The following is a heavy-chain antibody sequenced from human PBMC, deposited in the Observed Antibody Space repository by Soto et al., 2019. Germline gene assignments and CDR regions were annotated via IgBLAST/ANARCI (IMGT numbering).Heavy chain of an antibody. CDR3: ASWGAAPYYYYGMDV. D-gene: IGHD6-6*01. CDR2: IIPIFGTA. CDR1: GGTFSSYA. J-gene: IGHJ6*02. Sequence: VKVSCKASGGTFSSYAISWVRQAPGQGLEWMGGIIPIFGTANYAQKFQGRVTITADESTSTAYMELSSLRSEDTAVYYCASWGAAPYYYYGMDVWGQGTTVTVSS. V-gene: IGHV1-69*13.